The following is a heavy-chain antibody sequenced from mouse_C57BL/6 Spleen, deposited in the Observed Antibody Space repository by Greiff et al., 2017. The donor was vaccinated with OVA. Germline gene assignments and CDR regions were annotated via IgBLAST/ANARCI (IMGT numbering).Heavy chain of an antibody. CDR2: INPNNGGT. Sequence: EVKLQQSGPELVKPGASVKISCKASGYTFTDYYMNWVKQSHGKSLEWIGDINPNNGGTSYNQKFKGKATLTVDKSSSTAYMELRSLTSEDSAVYYCARETTVVPYYFDYWGQGTTLTVSS. J-gene: IGHJ2*01. CDR1: GYTFTDYY. CDR3: ARETTVVPYYFDY. D-gene: IGHD1-1*01. V-gene: IGHV1-26*01.